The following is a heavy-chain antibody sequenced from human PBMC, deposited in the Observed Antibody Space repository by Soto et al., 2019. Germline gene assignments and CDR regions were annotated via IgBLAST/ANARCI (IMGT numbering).Heavy chain of an antibody. Sequence: EVQLLESGGGLVQPGRSLRLSCAASGFTFSSYAMSWVRQAPGKGLEWVSAISGSGGSTYYADSVKGRFTISRDNSKNTLYLQMNSLRAEDTAVYYCAKGRGGYSYGLFGDYFDYWGQGTLVTVSS. CDR2: ISGSGGST. J-gene: IGHJ4*02. CDR1: GFTFSSYA. CDR3: AKGRGGYSYGLFGDYFDY. V-gene: IGHV3-23*01. D-gene: IGHD5-18*01.